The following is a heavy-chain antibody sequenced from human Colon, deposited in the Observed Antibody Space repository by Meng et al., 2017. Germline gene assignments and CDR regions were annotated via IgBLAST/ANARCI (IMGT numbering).Heavy chain of an antibody. Sequence: QVPLQQCGPGLLKPSETLTLPCAINAGPFSGYYWSWIRQAPGKGLEWIGEINHSGDTHYNPSLKSRVSMSFDTSKKQFSLHLSSVTAADTAVYYCSSLLTLDYWGPGTLVTVSS. CDR3: SSLLTLDY. D-gene: IGHD2-15*01. CDR2: INHSGDT. CDR1: AGPFSGYY. J-gene: IGHJ4*02. V-gene: IGHV4-34*02.